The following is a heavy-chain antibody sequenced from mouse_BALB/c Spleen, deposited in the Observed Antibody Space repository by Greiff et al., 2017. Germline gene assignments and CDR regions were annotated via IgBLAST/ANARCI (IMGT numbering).Heavy chain of an antibody. V-gene: IGHV5-17*02. Sequence: EVKVEESGGGLVQPGGSRKLSCAASGFTFSSFGMHWVRQAPEKGLEWVAYISSGSSTIYYADTVKGRFTISRDNPKNTLFLQMTSLRSEDTAMYYCAIRYGSYAMDYWGQGTSVTVSS. CDR3: AIRYGSYAMDY. J-gene: IGHJ4*01. D-gene: IGHD2-10*02. CDR2: ISSGSSTI. CDR1: GFTFSSFG.